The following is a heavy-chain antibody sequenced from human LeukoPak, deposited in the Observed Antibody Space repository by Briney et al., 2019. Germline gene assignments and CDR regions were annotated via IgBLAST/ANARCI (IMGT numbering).Heavy chain of an antibody. J-gene: IGHJ4*02. V-gene: IGHV3-66*01. D-gene: IGHD3-10*01. CDR3: ARVVRGVIVY. CDR2: IYSGGST. Sequence: PGGSLRLSCAASGFTVSSNYMSWVRQAPGKGLEWASVIYSGGSTYYADSVKGRFTISRDNSKNTLYLQMNSLRAEDTAVYYCARVVRGVIVYWGQGTLVTVSS. CDR1: GFTVSSNY.